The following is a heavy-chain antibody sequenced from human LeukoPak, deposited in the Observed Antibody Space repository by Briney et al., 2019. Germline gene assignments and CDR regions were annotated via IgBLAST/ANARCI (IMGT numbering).Heavy chain of an antibody. CDR2: IFYSGST. J-gene: IGHJ4*02. CDR1: GGSISSSSYY. D-gene: IGHD3-22*01. V-gene: IGHV4-39*07. Sequence: PSETLSLTCTVSGGSISSSSYYWGWVRQPPGKALEWIGNIFYSGSTYYSPSLKSRVTISLDTSRNQFSLKLNSVTAADTAVYYCARGSGYYGEDFEYWGQGTLVTVSS. CDR3: ARGSGYYGEDFEY.